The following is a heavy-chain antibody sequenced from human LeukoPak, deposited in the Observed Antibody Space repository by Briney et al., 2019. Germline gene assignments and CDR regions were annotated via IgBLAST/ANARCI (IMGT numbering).Heavy chain of an antibody. V-gene: IGHV4-59*01. CDR3: AINGDYEGWFDP. CDR2: IYSSGST. Sequence: PSETLSLTCTVSRGSISGYYWNWIRQPPGKGLEWIGYIYSSGSTNYNPSLKSRVTISLDTSKNQFSLKLSSVTAADTAVYYCAINGDYEGWFDPGGQGILVTVSS. J-gene: IGHJ5*02. CDR1: RGSISGYY. D-gene: IGHD4-17*01.